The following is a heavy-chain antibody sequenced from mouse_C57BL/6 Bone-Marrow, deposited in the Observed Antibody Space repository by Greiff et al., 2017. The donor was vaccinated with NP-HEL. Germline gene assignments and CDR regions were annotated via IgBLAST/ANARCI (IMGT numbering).Heavy chain of an antibody. CDR1: GFTFSDYY. Sequence: EVQGVESGGGLVQPGGSLKLSCAASGFTFSDYYMYWVRQTPEKRLEWVAYISNGGGSTYYTDTVKGRFTISRDNAKNTLYLQMSRLKSEDTAMYYCASPPMDYWGQGTSVTVSS. CDR3: ASPPMDY. V-gene: IGHV5-12*01. CDR2: ISNGGGST. J-gene: IGHJ4*01.